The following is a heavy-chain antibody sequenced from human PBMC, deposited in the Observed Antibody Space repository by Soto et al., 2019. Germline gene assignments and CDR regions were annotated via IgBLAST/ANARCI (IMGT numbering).Heavy chain of an antibody. CDR1: GGSISSYY. D-gene: IGHD3-9*01. V-gene: IGHV4-59*01. Sequence: QVQLQESGPGLVKPSETLSLTCTVSGGSISSYYWSWIRQPPGKGLEWIGYIYYSGSTNYNPSLKGRVTISVATSKNQFSLKLSSVTAADTAVYYCARGVSDILTGPTKFDPWGQGTLVTVSS. CDR3: ARGVSDILTGPTKFDP. J-gene: IGHJ5*02. CDR2: IYYSGST.